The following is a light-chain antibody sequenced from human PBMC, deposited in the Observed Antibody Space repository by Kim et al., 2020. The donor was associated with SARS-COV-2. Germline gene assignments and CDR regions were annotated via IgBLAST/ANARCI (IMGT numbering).Light chain of an antibody. J-gene: IGKJ2*01. CDR3: QQYDTSPYT. Sequence: ETVLTQSPGTLSLSPGESAPLSCRASQSVSSNDLAWYHQRPGQAPRLLSYLASTRATGAPDRFSGSGSGTDFTLTIRRLEPEDSGVFYCQQYDTSPYTFGQGAKLEIK. CDR2: LAS. CDR1: QSVSSND. V-gene: IGKV3-20*01.